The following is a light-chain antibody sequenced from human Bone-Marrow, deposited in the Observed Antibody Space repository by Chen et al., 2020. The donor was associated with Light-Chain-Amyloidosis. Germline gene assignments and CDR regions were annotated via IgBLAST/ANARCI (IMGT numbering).Light chain of an antibody. J-gene: IGKJ4*01. Sequence: DIRMTQSPSTLSASVGDRVTITCRASQDIGDWLAWFQQKPGKAPKLLIYKASNLQTGVPSRFSGSGSGTEFTLSINSLQPDDCATYFCEQAKSFPLTFGGGTRVEIK. CDR1: QDIGDW. V-gene: IGKV1-5*03. CDR3: EQAKSFPLT. CDR2: KAS.